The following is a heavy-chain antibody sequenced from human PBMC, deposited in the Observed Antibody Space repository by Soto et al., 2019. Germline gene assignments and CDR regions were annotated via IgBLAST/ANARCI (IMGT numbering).Heavy chain of an antibody. V-gene: IGHV4-4*02. D-gene: IGHD3-22*01. CDR2: VYHTGPA. Sequence: TSETLSLTCVVSGTSISSTFWWTWVRQAPGKGLEWLGEVYHTGPAKYNPSLRNRATISVDKSNNQFSLKMTSVTAADTAVYYCASSNYDSPIPLYDWGQGSLVTVSS. CDR1: GTSISSTFW. J-gene: IGHJ4*02. CDR3: ASSNYDSPIPLYD.